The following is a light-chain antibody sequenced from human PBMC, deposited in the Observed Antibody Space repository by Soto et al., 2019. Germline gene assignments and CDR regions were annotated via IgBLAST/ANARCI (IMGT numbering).Light chain of an antibody. CDR1: QSISAN. J-gene: IGKJ1*01. Sequence: EMEMTQSPATLSVSPGDRATLSCRASQSISANLAWYQQKPGQTPRLLIYGASTRASGVPAKFSGSGSGTEFTLTISSLQSEDFAVYYCQQYNNWPRTFGQGTKVDIK. CDR3: QQYNNWPRT. V-gene: IGKV3-15*01. CDR2: GAS.